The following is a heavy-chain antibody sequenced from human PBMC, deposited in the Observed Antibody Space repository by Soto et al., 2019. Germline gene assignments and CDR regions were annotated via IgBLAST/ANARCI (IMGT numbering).Heavy chain of an antibody. Sequence: SLRLSCTASGFTFGDYAMSWFRQAPGKGLEWVGFIRSKTFGGTTEYAAAVKGRFIISRDDSKSIAYLQMDSLKTEDTAVYYCSRIRTSMIVVVSDYWGQGTLVTVSS. J-gene: IGHJ4*02. CDR1: GFTFGDYA. D-gene: IGHD3-22*01. CDR3: SRIRTSMIVVVSDY. CDR2: IRSKTFGGTT. V-gene: IGHV3-49*03.